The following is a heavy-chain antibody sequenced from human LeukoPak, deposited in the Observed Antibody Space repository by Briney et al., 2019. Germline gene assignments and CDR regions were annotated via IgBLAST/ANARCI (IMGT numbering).Heavy chain of an antibody. CDR1: GFTFSTFV. D-gene: IGHD4-17*01. V-gene: IGHV3-30*03. CDR2: ISYDGSYK. Sequence: PGRSLRLSCAASGFTFSTFVMHWVRQAPGKGLEWVAIISYDGSYKDYADSVKGRFTISRDNSKNSLYLQMNSLRAEDTAVYYCARDSTTAFDYWGQGTLVTVSS. J-gene: IGHJ4*02. CDR3: ARDSTTAFDY.